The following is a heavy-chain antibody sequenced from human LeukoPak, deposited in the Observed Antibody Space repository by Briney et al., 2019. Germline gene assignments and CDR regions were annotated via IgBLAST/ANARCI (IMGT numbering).Heavy chain of an antibody. CDR1: GFTFDDYT. Sequence: GGSLRLSCAASGFTFDDYTMHWVRQAPGKGLEWVSLISWDGGSTYYADSVKGRFTISRDNSKNSLYLQMNSLRTENTALYYCAKGVLGDIVVVPAAVGAFDIWGQGTMVTVSS. V-gene: IGHV3-43*01. CDR2: ISWDGGST. J-gene: IGHJ3*02. CDR3: AKGVLGDIVVVPAAVGAFDI. D-gene: IGHD2-2*01.